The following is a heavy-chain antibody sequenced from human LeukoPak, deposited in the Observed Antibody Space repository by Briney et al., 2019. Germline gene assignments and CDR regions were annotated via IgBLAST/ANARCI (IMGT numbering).Heavy chain of an antibody. CDR2: IRYDGSNK. Sequence: GGSLRLSCAASGFTFSSYGMHWVRQAPGKGLEWVAFIRYDGSNKYYADSVEGRFTISRDNSKNTLYLQMNSLRAEDTAVYYCAKPSDYGGNYDAFDIWGQGTMVTVSS. CDR3: AKPSDYGGNYDAFDI. CDR1: GFTFSSYG. V-gene: IGHV3-30*02. J-gene: IGHJ3*02. D-gene: IGHD4-23*01.